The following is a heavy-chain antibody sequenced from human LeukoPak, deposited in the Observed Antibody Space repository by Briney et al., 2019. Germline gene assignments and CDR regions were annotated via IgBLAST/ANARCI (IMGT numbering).Heavy chain of an antibody. CDR3: ARVDVGDILTGPYNWFDP. CDR2: ISAYNGNT. Sequence: GASVKVSCKASGYTFTSYGISWVRQAPGQGLEWMGWISAYNGNTNYAQKLQGRVTITTDTSTSTAYMELRSLRSGDTAVYYCARVDVGDILTGPYNWFDPWGQGTLVTVSS. V-gene: IGHV1-18*01. D-gene: IGHD3-9*01. J-gene: IGHJ5*02. CDR1: GYTFTSYG.